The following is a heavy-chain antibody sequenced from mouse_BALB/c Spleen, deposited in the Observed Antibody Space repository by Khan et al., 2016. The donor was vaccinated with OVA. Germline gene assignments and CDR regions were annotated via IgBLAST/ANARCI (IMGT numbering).Heavy chain of an antibody. J-gene: IGHJ4*01. CDR3: ATGGAAFYRNDGGAMDS. CDR1: GYTFTTAG. CDR2: INTHSGVP. V-gene: IGHV9-4*02. D-gene: IGHD2-12*01. Sequence: QIQLVQSGPELKKPGETVRISCKASGYTFTTAGMQWVQKMPGKGLKWIGWINTHSGVPKYAQDFKGRFVFSLETSASTAYLQITNLKNEDTATYFSATGGAAFYRNDGGAMDSWGQGTSVTVSS.